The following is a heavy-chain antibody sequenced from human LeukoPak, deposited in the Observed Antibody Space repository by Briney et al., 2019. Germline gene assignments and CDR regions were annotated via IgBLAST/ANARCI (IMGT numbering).Heavy chain of an antibody. Sequence: GGSLRLSCAASGFTFSDYYMSWIRQAPGKGLEWVSYISSSGSTIYYADSMKGRFTISRDNAKNSLYLQMNSLRAEDTAVYYCASIRYFDWLYLDVWGQGTTVTVSS. CDR2: ISSSGSTI. V-gene: IGHV3-11*01. CDR3: ASIRYFDWLYLDV. D-gene: IGHD3-9*01. CDR1: GFTFSDYY. J-gene: IGHJ6*02.